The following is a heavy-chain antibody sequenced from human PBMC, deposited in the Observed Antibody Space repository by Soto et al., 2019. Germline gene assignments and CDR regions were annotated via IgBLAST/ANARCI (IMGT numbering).Heavy chain of an antibody. CDR3: ARGGRSDTRSQYFDY. CDR1: GFTFSAYW. CDR2: IKEDGSEQ. Sequence: EVQLVESGGGLVQPGRSLRLSCAASGFTFSAYWTTWARQAPGKGLEWVANIKEDGSEQYYMDSVKGRFTISRDNAKNSLYLQMTSLRAEDTAVYYCARGGRSDTRSQYFDYWGQGTLVTVSS. V-gene: IGHV3-7*01. D-gene: IGHD2-2*01. J-gene: IGHJ4*02.